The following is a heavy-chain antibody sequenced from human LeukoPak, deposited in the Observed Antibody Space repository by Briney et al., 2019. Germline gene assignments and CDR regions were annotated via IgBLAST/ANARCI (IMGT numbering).Heavy chain of an antibody. CDR2: IKSKTDGGTT. CDR3: TTEGSGYYFHY. V-gene: IGHV3-15*01. CDR1: GFTFSNAW. J-gene: IGHJ4*02. D-gene: IGHD3-22*01. Sequence: GGSLRLSCVVSGFTFSNAWMSWVRQAPGMGLEWVGRIKSKTDGGTTDYAAPVKGRFTISRDDSKITLYLQMSSLKTEDTAVYYCTTEGSGYYFHYWGQGTLVTVSS.